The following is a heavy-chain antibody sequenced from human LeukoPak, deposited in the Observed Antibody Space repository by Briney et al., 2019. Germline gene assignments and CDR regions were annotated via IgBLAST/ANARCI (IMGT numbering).Heavy chain of an antibody. J-gene: IGHJ4*02. CDR3: AKTNAYQWLALSYFDY. CDR2: ISYDGSNK. Sequence: PRRSLRLSCAASGFTLSSYGMHWVRQAPGKGLEWVAVISYDGSNKYYAGSVKGRFTISRDNSKNTLYLQMNSLRAEDTAVYYCAKTNAYQWLALSYFDYWGQGNLVTVSS. V-gene: IGHV3-30*18. CDR1: GFTLSSYG. D-gene: IGHD6-19*01.